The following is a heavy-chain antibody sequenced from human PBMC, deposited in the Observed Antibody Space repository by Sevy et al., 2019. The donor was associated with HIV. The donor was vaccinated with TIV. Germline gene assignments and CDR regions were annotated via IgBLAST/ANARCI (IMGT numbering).Heavy chain of an antibody. J-gene: IGHJ5*02. D-gene: IGHD3-9*01. V-gene: IGHV4-38-2*02. CDR1: GYSISSGYY. Sequence: SETLSLTCTVSGYSISSGYYWGWIRQPPGKGLEWIGRIYHSGSTDYNPSLKSRVTISVDTSKNQFSLKLSSVTAADTAVYYCARGGGYRYFDWLLLNWFDPWGQGTLVTVS. CDR3: ARGGGYRYFDWLLLNWFDP. CDR2: IYHSGST.